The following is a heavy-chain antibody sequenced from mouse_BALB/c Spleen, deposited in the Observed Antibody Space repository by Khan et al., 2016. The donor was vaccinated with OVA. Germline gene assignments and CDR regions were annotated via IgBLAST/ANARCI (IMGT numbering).Heavy chain of an antibody. V-gene: IGHV5-6-5*01. Sequence: EVQLVESGGDLVKPGGSLKLSCAVSGFTFSSYVMSWVRQTPEKRLEWVASISSGGTPAYPDSLKGRFTISRDNARNIMYLQMSSLRSEDTAMYYCVREAYRYDKYYFDYWGQGTTLTVSS. D-gene: IGHD2-14*01. CDR3: VREAYRYDKYYFDY. CDR1: GFTFSSYV. J-gene: IGHJ2*01. CDR2: ISSGGTP.